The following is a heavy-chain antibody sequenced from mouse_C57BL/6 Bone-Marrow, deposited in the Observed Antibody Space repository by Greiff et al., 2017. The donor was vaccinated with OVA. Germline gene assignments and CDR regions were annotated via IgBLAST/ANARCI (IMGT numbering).Heavy chain of an antibody. J-gene: IGHJ4*01. CDR2: IYPGSGNT. D-gene: IGHD2-4*01. CDR1: GYTFTDYY. CDR3: ARGNYDYEYYYAMDY. V-gene: IGHV1-76*01. Sequence: QVQLKQSGAELVRPGASVKLSCKASGYTFTDYYINWVKQRPGQGLEWIARIYPGSGNTYYNEKFKGKATLTAEKSSSTAYMQLSSLTSEDSAVYFCARGNYDYEYYYAMDYWGQGTSVTVSS.